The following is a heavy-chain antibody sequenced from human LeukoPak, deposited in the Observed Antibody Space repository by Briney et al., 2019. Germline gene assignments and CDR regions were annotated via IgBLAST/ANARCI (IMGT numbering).Heavy chain of an antibody. CDR1: GFTFSSYS. V-gene: IGHV3-48*04. CDR2: ISSSSSTI. Sequence: GGSLRLSCAASGFTFSSYSMNWVRQAPGKGLEWVSYISSSSSTIYYADSVKGRFTISRDNAKNSLYLQMNSLRAEDTAVYYCARVLYSSGWYGPKDAFDIWGQGTMVTVSS. D-gene: IGHD6-19*01. J-gene: IGHJ3*02. CDR3: ARVLYSSGWYGPKDAFDI.